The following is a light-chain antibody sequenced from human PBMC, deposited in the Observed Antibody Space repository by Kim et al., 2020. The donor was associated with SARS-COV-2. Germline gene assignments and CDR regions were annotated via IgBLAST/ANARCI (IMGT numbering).Light chain of an antibody. CDR3: HQYYNTPWT. J-gene: IGKJ1*01. CDR2: WAS. V-gene: IGKV4-1*01. CDR1: QTVLYSSNNRNY. Sequence: DIVLTQSPDFLAVSLGERATINCRAAQTVLYSSNNRNYLAWHQQKPGHPPNVLFYWASARQSGVPDRFSGSGSGTDFNLTISSVQAEDVALYFCHQYYNTPWTFGQGTKVDIK.